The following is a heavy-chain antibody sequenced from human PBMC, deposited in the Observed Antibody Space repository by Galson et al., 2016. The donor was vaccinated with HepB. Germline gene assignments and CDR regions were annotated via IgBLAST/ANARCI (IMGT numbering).Heavy chain of an antibody. Sequence: SLRLSCAASGFTFSTYAMNWVRQAPGKGLEWVSGISDNGGSTYYADSVKGRFTISRDNSKNTLYLQMNSLRAEDTAVYYCAKDRDHFGDYVFDYWGQGTPVTVAS. D-gene: IGHD4-17*01. J-gene: IGHJ4*02. CDR1: GFTFSTYA. CDR2: ISDNGGST. V-gene: IGHV3-23*01. CDR3: AKDRDHFGDYVFDY.